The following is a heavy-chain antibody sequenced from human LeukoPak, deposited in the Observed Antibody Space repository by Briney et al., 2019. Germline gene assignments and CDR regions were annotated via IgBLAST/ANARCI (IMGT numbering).Heavy chain of an antibody. Sequence: GASVKVSCKASGYTFTGYYMHWVRQAPGQGLEWMGWINPNSGGTNYAQKFQGRVTMTRDTSFSTAYMELSRLRSDDTAVYYCARGTRDRSLEWSRDYYMDVWGKGTTVTVSS. CDR2: INPNSGGT. J-gene: IGHJ6*03. CDR3: ARGTRDRSLEWSRDYYMDV. CDR1: GYTFTGYY. V-gene: IGHV1-2*02. D-gene: IGHD3-3*01.